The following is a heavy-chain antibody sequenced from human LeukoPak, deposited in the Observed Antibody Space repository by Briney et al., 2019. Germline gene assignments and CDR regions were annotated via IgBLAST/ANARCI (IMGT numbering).Heavy chain of an antibody. Sequence: PGGSLRLSCVASGFSFRNYGMHWVRQAPGKGLEWVTFIRSDSSYKYYADSVKGRFTTSRDNSKNTLYLQMNSLRAEDTAVYYCARVLGIRGVSMDVWGQGTTVTVSS. J-gene: IGHJ6*02. CDR1: GFSFRNYG. V-gene: IGHV3-30*02. CDR3: ARVLGIRGVSMDV. D-gene: IGHD3-10*01. CDR2: IRSDSSYK.